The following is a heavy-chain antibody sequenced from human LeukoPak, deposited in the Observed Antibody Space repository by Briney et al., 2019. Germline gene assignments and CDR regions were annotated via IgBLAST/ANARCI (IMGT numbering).Heavy chain of an antibody. Sequence: SVKVSCKASGGTFSSYAISWVRQAPRQGLEWMGRIIPILGIANYAQRFQGRVTITADKSTSTAYMELSSLRSEDTAVYYCARDHRGSLDAFDIWGQGTMVTVSS. CDR3: ARDHRGSLDAFDI. D-gene: IGHD1-26*01. V-gene: IGHV1-69*04. CDR1: GGTFSSYA. CDR2: IIPILGIA. J-gene: IGHJ3*02.